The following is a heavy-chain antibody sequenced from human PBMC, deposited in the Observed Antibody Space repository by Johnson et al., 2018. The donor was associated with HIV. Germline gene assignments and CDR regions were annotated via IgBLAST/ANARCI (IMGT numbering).Heavy chain of an antibody. V-gene: IGHV3-20*04. CDR1: RFTFDDYG. CDR3: AKVRYYDRDAFDI. J-gene: IGHJ3*02. D-gene: IGHD3-22*01. CDR2: IDWSGGSK. Sequence: VQLVESGGGVPRPGGSLRLSCSASRFTFDDYGMSWVRQAPGKGLEWVSGIDWSGGSKYYADSAKGRFTISRDNSKNTLYLQMNSLRAEDTAVHYCAKVRYYDRDAFDIWGPGTLVTVSP.